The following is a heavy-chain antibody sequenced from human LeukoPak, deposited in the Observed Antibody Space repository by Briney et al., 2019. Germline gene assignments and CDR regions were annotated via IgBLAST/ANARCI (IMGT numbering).Heavy chain of an antibody. CDR2: ITGGGDST. CDR3: AKDLPDSRESLTGHWFDP. Sequence: GGSLRLSCAASGFTFSSYAMSWVRQAPGKGLEWVSAITGGGDSTYYADSVKGRFTIFRDKSKNTLYLQMNSLRADDTAVYYCAKDLPDSRESLTGHWFDPWGQGTQVTVSS. V-gene: IGHV3-23*01. J-gene: IGHJ5*02. CDR1: GFTFSSYA. D-gene: IGHD3-10*01.